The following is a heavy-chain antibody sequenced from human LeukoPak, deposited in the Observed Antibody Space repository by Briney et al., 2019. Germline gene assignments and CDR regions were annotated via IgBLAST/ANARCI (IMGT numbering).Heavy chain of an antibody. CDR3: ARVVLGYSSSPYFDY. D-gene: IGHD6-6*01. V-gene: IGHV1-46*03. J-gene: IGHJ4*02. CDR1: GYTFTGYY. CDR2: INPSGGST. Sequence: ASVKVSCKASGYTFTGYYTHWARQAPGQGLEWMGIINPSGGSTSYAQKFQGRVTMTRDTSTSTVYMELSSLRSEDTAVYYCARVVLGYSSSPYFDYWGQGTLVTVSS.